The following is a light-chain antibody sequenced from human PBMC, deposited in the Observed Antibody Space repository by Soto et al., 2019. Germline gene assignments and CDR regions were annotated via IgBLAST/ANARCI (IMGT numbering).Light chain of an antibody. Sequence: QSVLTQPPSASGTPGQRVTISCSGSSYNIGSNYVYWYQQLPGTAPKLLIYSNNQRPSGVPDRFSGSKSGTSASLAISGLQSEDEADYYCAAWDDSLNGAVFGGGTQLTVL. J-gene: IGLJ2*01. V-gene: IGLV1-44*01. CDR3: AAWDDSLNGAV. CDR2: SNN. CDR1: SYNIGSNY.